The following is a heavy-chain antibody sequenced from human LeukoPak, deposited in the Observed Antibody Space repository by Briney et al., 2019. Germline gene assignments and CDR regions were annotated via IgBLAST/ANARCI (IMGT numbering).Heavy chain of an antibody. CDR2: IYYSGNT. Sequence: SETLSLTCTVSGGSTSGSNYYWGWIRQPPGKGLEWIGSIYYSGNTYYNPSLKSRVSISVDTSRNQFSLRLSSVTAADTAIYYCARHSIAVTDDCWGQGTLVTVSS. CDR1: GGSTSGSNYY. V-gene: IGHV4-39*01. J-gene: IGHJ4*02. D-gene: IGHD6-19*01. CDR3: ARHSIAVTDDC.